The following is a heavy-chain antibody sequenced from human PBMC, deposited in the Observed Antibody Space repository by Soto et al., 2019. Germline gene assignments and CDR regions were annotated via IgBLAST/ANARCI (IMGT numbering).Heavy chain of an antibody. CDR2: IYYSGST. CDR3: AGQIYGSGSLYDYYYMDV. V-gene: IGHV4-59*01. J-gene: IGHJ6*03. D-gene: IGHD3-10*01. Sequence: SETLSLTCTVSGGSISSYYWSWIRQPPGKGLEWIGYIYYSGSTNYNPSLKSRFTISVDTSKNQLSLKLMSVPAADTAVYYCAGQIYGSGSLYDYYYMDVWGKGTTVTVSS. CDR1: GGSISSYY.